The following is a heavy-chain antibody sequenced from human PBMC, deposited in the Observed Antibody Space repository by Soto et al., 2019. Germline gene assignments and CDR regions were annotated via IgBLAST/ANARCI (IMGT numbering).Heavy chain of an antibody. J-gene: IGHJ4*02. CDR2: IYYSGST. Sequence: PSETLSLACTVSGGSISSGGYYWSWIRQHPGKGLEWIRYIYYSGSTYYNPSLKSRVTISVDTSKNQFSLKLSSVTAADTAVYYCARDGGMKAPDTALVTALWGQGTLVT. CDR1: GGSISSGGYY. V-gene: IGHV4-31*03. D-gene: IGHD5-18*01. CDR3: ARDGGMKAPDTALVTAL.